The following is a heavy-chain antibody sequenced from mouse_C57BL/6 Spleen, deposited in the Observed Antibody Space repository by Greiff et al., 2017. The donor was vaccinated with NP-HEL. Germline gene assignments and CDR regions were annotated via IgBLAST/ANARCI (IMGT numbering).Heavy chain of an antibody. J-gene: IGHJ2*01. Sequence: EVKLQESVAELVRPGASVKLSCTASGFNIKNTYMYWVKQRPEQGLEWIGRIDPANGNTKYAPKFQGKATITADTSSNTAYLQLSSLTAEDTAIYYCARDLYYSNYFDYWGQGTTLTVSS. CDR3: ARDLYYSNYFDY. CDR2: IDPANGNT. D-gene: IGHD2-5*01. V-gene: IGHV14-3*01. CDR1: GFNIKNTY.